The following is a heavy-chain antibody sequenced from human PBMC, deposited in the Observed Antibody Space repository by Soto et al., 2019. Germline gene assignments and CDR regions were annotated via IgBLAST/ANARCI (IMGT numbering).Heavy chain of an antibody. CDR2: ISGSGGST. CDR3: AKDKSRYYDSSGTPWFDP. V-gene: IGHV3-23*01. D-gene: IGHD3-22*01. J-gene: IGHJ5*02. CDR1: GFTFSSYA. Sequence: PGGSLRLSCAASGFTFSSYAMSWVRQAPGKGLEWVSAISGSGGSTYYADSVKGRFTISRDNSKNTLYLQMNSLRAEDTAVYYCAKDKSRYYDSSGTPWFDPGGQGTLVTAPS.